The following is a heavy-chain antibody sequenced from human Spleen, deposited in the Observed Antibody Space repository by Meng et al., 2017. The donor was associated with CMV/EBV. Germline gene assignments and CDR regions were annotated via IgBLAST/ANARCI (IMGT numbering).Heavy chain of an antibody. D-gene: IGHD5-18*01. J-gene: IGHJ5*01. V-gene: IGHV5-51*01. CDR1: GYSFTTYW. Sequence: GESLKISCKASGYSFTTYWIAWVRQMPGKGLEWMGIIFPSDSDTTYNPSFKGQVTMSADKSTGTAYLQWSSLKASDTAVYYCARQVDLAMFYDSWGQGTLVTVSS. CDR2: IFPSDSDT. CDR3: ARQVDLAMFYDS.